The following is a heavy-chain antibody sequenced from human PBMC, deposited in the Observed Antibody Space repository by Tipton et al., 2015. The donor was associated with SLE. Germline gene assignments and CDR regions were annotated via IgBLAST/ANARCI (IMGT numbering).Heavy chain of an antibody. D-gene: IGHD3-10*01. CDR3: AKDIRPFTMVQVFDAFDI. Sequence: QLVQSGGGLVQPGRSLRLSCAASGFTFDDYAMHWVRQAPGKGLEWVSGISWNSGSIVYADSVKGRFTISRDNAKNSLFLQMNSLRAEDMALYYCAKDIRPFTMVQVFDAFDIWGQGTMVTVSS. V-gene: IGHV3-9*03. CDR2: ISWNSGSI. J-gene: IGHJ3*02. CDR1: GFTFDDYA.